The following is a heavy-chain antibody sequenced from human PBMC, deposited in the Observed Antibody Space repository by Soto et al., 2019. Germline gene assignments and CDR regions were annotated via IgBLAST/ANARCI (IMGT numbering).Heavy chain of an antibody. J-gene: IGHJ4*02. CDR2: ISSSSSYI. V-gene: IGHV3-21*01. CDR1: GFTFSSYS. D-gene: IGHD3-22*01. CDR3: ARVHYYDSSGFYL. Sequence: PGGSLRPSCAASGFTFSSYSMNWVRQAPGKGLEWVSSISSSSSYIYYGDSVKGRFTISRDNAKNSLYLQMNSLRAEDTATYYCARVHYYDSSGFYLWGQGTLVTVSS.